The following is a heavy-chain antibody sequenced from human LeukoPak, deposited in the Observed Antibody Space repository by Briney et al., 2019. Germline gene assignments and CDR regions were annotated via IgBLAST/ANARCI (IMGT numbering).Heavy chain of an antibody. CDR1: GYTFTSYD. CDR2: MNPNSGNT. Sequence: ASVKVSCKTSGYTFTSYDINWVRQATGQGLEWMGWMNPNSGNTGYAQKFQGRVTMTRNTSISTAYMELSSLRSEDTAVYYCARHGDSSSWYEAYYYGMDVWGRGTTVTVSS. J-gene: IGHJ6*02. CDR3: ARHGDSSSWYEAYYYGMDV. V-gene: IGHV1-8*01. D-gene: IGHD6-13*01.